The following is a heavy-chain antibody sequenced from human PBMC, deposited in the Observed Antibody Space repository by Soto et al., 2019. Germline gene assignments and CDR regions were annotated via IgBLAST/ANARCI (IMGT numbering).Heavy chain of an antibody. CDR2: IYYSGST. CDR3: ARTVDTAMVNPFDY. Sequence: QLQLQESGPGLVKPXXTLSLTCTVSGGSISSSSYYWGWIRQPPGKGLEWIGSIYYSGSTYYNPSLKSRVTISVDTSKNQFSLKLSSVTAADTAVYYCARTVDTAMVNPFDYWGQGTLVTVSS. D-gene: IGHD5-18*01. CDR1: GGSISSSSYY. V-gene: IGHV4-39*01. J-gene: IGHJ4*02.